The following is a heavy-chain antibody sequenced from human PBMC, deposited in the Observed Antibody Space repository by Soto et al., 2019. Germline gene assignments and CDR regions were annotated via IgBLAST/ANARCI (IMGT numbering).Heavy chain of an antibody. D-gene: IGHD3-3*01. CDR1: GGSISSYY. CDR2: ISYGGST. V-gene: IGHV4-59*08. J-gene: IGHJ4*02. CDR3: ARKATKDGY. Sequence: PSETLSLTCTVSGGSISSYYWSWIRQPPGKGLEWIGYISYGGSTNYNPSLKSRVTISVDTSKNQIFLKLSSMTAADTAVYYCARKATKDGYCGQGTLVTDSS.